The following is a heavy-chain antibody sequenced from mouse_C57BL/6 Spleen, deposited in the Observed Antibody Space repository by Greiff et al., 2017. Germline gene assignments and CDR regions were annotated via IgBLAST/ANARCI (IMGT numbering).Heavy chain of an antibody. CDR3: EREGIDYVLFDY. D-gene: IGHD1-1*02. CDR2: IYPGSGNT. CDR1: GYSFTSYY. Sequence: QVQLQQSGPELVKPGASVKISCKASGYSFTSYYIHWVKQRPGQGLEWIGWIYPGSGNTKYNEKFKGKATLTADTSSSTAYMQLSSLTSEASAVYYCEREGIDYVLFDYWGQGTTLTVSS. J-gene: IGHJ2*01. V-gene: IGHV1-66*01.